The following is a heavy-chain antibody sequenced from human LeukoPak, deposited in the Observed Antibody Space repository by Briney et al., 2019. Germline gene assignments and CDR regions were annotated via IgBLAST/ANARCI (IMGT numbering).Heavy chain of an antibody. Sequence: ASVKVSCKASGYTFTNYGLSWVRQAPGQGLEWMCWISGYNGDTKYAQKLQDRVTMTTDTSTSTAYMELRSLRSDDTAVYFCTRDGPAPGWYFDLWGRGTLVTVSS. CDR2: ISGYNGDT. V-gene: IGHV1-18*01. J-gene: IGHJ2*01. CDR1: GYTFTNYG. CDR3: TRDGPAPGWYFDL.